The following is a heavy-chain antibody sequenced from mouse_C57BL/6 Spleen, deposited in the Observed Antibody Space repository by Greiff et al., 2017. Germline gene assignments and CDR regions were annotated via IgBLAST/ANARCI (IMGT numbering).Heavy chain of an antibody. CDR3: APIYYDYDWYFDV. Sequence: DVKLVESGGGLVKPGGSLKLSCAASGFTFSDYGMHWVRQAPEKGLEWVAYISSGSSTIYYADTVKGRFTISRDNAKNTLFLQMTSLRSEDTAMYYCAPIYYDYDWYFDVWGTGTTVTVSS. CDR2: ISSGSSTI. V-gene: IGHV5-17*01. CDR1: GFTFSDYG. J-gene: IGHJ1*03. D-gene: IGHD2-4*01.